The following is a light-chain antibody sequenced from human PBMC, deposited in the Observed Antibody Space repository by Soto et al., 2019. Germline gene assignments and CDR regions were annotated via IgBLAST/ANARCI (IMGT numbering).Light chain of an antibody. V-gene: IGKV3-11*01. CDR1: QSVDSY. CDR3: QQRDSWPIT. J-gene: IGKJ5*01. CDR2: GAS. Sequence: EIVLTQSPASLSLSPGERATLSCRASQSVDSYLVWYQQKPGQAPRLLIFGASNRATGIPARFSGSGSGTDFTLTINSLEPDDFAVYYCQQRDSWPITFGQGRRLEIK.